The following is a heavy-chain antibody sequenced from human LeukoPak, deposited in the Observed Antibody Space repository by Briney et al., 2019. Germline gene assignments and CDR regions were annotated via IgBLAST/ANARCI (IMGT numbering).Heavy chain of an antibody. CDR2: TGIAGDP. Sequence: GGSLRLSCAASGFTFSNYDMHWVRQVLGGGLEWVSSTGIAGDPYYAGSVKGRFTISRENAKKSLFLQMNSLTAGDTAVYYCARGGAAAGNAFDMWGQGTMVTVSS. D-gene: IGHD6-13*01. J-gene: IGHJ3*02. CDR3: ARGGAAAGNAFDM. CDR1: GFTFSNYD. V-gene: IGHV3-13*05.